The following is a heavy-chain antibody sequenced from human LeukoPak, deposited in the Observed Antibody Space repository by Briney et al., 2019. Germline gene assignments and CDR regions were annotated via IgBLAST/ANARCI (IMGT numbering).Heavy chain of an antibody. Sequence: GGSLRLSCAASGFTFSSYGMHWVRQAPGKGLEWVAFIRYDGSNKYYADSVKGRFTISRDNSKNTLYLQMNSLRAEDTAVYYCAKSVYSSSPHDAFDIWGQGTMVTVSS. CDR3: AKSVYSSSPHDAFDI. V-gene: IGHV3-30*02. CDR1: GFTFSSYG. J-gene: IGHJ3*02. D-gene: IGHD6-6*01. CDR2: IRYDGSNK.